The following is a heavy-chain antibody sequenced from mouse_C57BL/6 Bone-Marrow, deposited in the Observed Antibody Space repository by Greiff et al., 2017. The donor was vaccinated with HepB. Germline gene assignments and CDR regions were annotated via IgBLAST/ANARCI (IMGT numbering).Heavy chain of an antibody. CDR2: CRDKANDYTT. V-gene: IGHV7-1*01. J-gene: IGHJ1*03. Sequence: EVQGVESGGGLVQSGRSLRLSCATSGFTFSDFYMDWVRQAPGKGLEWIAACRDKANDYTTEYSASVKGQFIVSRDTSQCILYLQMNALRAEDTAIYYCARDAYCYDYDDPYWYFDVWGTGTTVTVSS. CDR3: ARDAYCYDYDDPYWYFDV. CDR1: GFTFSDFY. D-gene: IGHD2-4*01.